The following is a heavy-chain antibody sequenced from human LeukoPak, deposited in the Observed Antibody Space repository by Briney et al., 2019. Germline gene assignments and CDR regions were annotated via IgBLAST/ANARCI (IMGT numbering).Heavy chain of an antibody. D-gene: IGHD3-10*01. V-gene: IGHV4-59*12. CDR3: ARAVGSGSFQTYYYYMDV. CDR1: GFTFSSYE. J-gene: IGHJ6*03. Sequence: GSLRLSCAASGFTFSSYEMNWVRQPPGKGLEWIGYIYYSGSTNYNPSLKSRVTMSVDTSKNQFSLKLSSVTAADTAVYYCARAVGSGSFQTYYYYMDVWGKGTTVTISS. CDR2: IYYSGST.